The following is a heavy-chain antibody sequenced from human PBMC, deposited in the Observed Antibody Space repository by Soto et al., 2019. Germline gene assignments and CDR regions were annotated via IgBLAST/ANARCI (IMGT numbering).Heavy chain of an antibody. J-gene: IGHJ4*02. V-gene: IGHV4-34*01. CDR1: GGSFSGYY. D-gene: IGHD1-1*01. Sequence: SETLSLTCAVYGGSFSGYYWSWIRQPPGKGLEWIGEINHSGSTNYNPSLKSRVTISVDTSKNQFSLKLSSVTAADTAVYYCARGPSLGYNWNGLGYWGQGTLVTVSS. CDR3: ARGPSLGYNWNGLGY. CDR2: INHSGST.